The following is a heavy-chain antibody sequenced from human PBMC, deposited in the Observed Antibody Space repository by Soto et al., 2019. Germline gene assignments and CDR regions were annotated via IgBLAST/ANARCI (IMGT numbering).Heavy chain of an antibody. CDR2: IIPIYASP. J-gene: IGHJ4*02. CDR1: GGTFSSNA. CDR3: AVAVTGSRSPLAH. Sequence: QVQLVQSGAEVKKPGSSVKVSCKASGGTFSSNAISWVRQAPGQGLEWMGGIIPIYASPNYAQTFQGRVTVTADKATSTAYLELSRLKFADSAIDYCAVAVTGSRSPLAHWGQGTLVIVSS. V-gene: IGHV1-69*06. D-gene: IGHD3-9*01.